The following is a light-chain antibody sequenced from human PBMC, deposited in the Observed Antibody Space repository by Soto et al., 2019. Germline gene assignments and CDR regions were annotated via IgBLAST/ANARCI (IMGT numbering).Light chain of an antibody. V-gene: IGKV1-12*01. CDR1: QDIGDW. J-gene: IGKJ1*01. Sequence: DIQMTQSPSSVSASVGDRVSITCRASQDIGDWLAWYQQKPGKXPXPLVYAAYSLQSGVPSRFSGSRSGTDFTLTISSLQPEEVATYYCQQSYSNPRTFGQGTRLIS. CDR3: QQSYSNPRT. CDR2: AAY.